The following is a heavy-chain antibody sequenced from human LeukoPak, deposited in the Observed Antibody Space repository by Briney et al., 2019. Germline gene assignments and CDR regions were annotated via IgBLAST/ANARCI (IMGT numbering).Heavy chain of an antibody. D-gene: IGHD2-21*01. CDR1: GFTFSSYN. V-gene: IGHV3-21*01. J-gene: IGHJ4*02. CDR2: ISGSSTYI. Sequence: PGGSLRLSCVASGFTFSSYNTNWVRQAPGKGLEWVSSISGSSTYIYYADSVRGRFTISRDNAKNSLYLQMHSLRAEDTALYYCARDSLTNCAGDCGRDSWGQGTPVTVSS. CDR3: ARDSLTNCAGDCGRDS.